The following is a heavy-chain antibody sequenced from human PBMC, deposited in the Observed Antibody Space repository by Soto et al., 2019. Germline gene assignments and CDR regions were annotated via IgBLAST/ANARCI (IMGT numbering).Heavy chain of an antibody. Sequence: QVQLQESGPGLVKPSETLSLTCTVSGGSISSYYWSWIRQPPGKGLEWIGYIYYSGSTNYNPSLKSRVTISVDTSKNQFSLKLSSVTAADTAVYYCARQRGGVIVHFDYWGQGTLVTVSS. V-gene: IGHV4-59*08. J-gene: IGHJ4*02. CDR1: GGSISSYY. CDR3: ARQRGGVIVHFDY. CDR2: IYYSGST. D-gene: IGHD3-16*02.